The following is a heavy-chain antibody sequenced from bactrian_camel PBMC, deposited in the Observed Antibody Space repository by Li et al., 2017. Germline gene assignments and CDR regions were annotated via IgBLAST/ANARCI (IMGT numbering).Heavy chain of an antibody. CDR3: AAGQGVGWCLEVIRVGAEPDFDY. CDR1: ELTSKRCG. V-gene: IGHV3S26*01. D-gene: IGHD5*01. Sequence: VQLVESGGGSVQAGGSLRLSCTAPELTSKRCGMDWYRQAAGSQREWVSSIQSDGDTAYTDSMKGRFTISVDNAKKTLYLQMNSLKPEDTAMYYCAAGQGVGWCLEVIRVGAEPDFDYWGHGTQVTVS. CDR2: IQSDGDT. J-gene: IGHJ6*01.